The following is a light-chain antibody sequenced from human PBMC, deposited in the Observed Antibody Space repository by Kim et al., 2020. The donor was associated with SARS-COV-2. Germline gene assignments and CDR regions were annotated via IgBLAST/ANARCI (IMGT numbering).Light chain of an antibody. CDR2: IVS. CDR3: SSYAGNGNGI. CDR1: GSDVGAYDY. Sequence: GQSITISCTGTGSDVGAYDYVTWYQQQPGGVPRLLIHIVSRRPTAVPSRFSGSKAGNTASLTVSGLQPEYEADYYCSSYAGNGNGIFGTGTKVTVL. J-gene: IGLJ1*01. V-gene: IGLV2-8*01.